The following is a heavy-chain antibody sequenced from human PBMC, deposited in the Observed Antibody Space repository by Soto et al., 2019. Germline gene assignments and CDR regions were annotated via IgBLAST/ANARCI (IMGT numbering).Heavy chain of an antibody. J-gene: IGHJ6*03. CDR3: AREGDYCSGGRCYSYYYSMDV. D-gene: IGHD2-15*01. Sequence: GGSLKLSCAASGFTFSRYWMSWVRQAPGKGLERVANIKQDGSEKYYVDSVKGRFTISRDNAKNSLYLQMNSLRAEDTAVYYCAREGDYCSGGRCYSYYYSMDVWGKGTTVTVSS. V-gene: IGHV3-7*01. CDR1: GFTFSRYW. CDR2: IKQDGSEK.